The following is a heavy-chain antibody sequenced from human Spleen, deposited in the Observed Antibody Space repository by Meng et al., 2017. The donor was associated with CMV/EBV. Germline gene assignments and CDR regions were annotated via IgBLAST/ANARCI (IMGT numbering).Heavy chain of an antibody. J-gene: IGHJ6*02. D-gene: IGHD6-6*01. CDR3: ARDNGIYSSSSGGYYYYGMDV. CDR2: IGSRDNTI. V-gene: IGHV3-11*01. Sequence: GGSLRLSCAASGFTFSAYHMSWIRQAPGKGLEWVSYIGSRDNTIYYADSVKGRFTISRDNARDSLYLQMNSLRAEDTAVYYCARDNGIYSSSSGGYYYYGMDVWGQGTTVTVSS. CDR1: GFTFSAYH.